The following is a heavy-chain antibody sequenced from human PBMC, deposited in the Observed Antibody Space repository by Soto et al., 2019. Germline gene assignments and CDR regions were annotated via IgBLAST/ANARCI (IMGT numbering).Heavy chain of an antibody. V-gene: IGHV1-69*02. CDR2: IIPILGIA. J-gene: IGHJ4*02. CDR3: AVPEWDKGYYFDY. D-gene: IGHD1-26*01. Sequence: QVQLVQSGAEVKKPGSSVKVSCKASGGTFSSYTISWVRQAPGQGLEWMGRIIPILGIANYAQKFQGRVTITADKSTSTAYMELSSLRSEDTAVYYCAVPEWDKGYYFDYWGQGTLVTVSS. CDR1: GGTFSSYT.